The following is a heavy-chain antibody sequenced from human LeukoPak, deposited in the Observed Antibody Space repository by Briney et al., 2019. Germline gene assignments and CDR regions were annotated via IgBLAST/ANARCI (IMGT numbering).Heavy chain of an antibody. CDR1: GGSISSYY. CDR3: ARDRSITMIVVAYAFDI. CDR2: IYPSGST. Sequence: SETLSLTCTVSGGSISSYYWSWIRQPAGKGLEWIGRIYPSGSTNYNPSLKSRVTMSVDTSKNQFSLKLSSVTATDTAVYYCARDRSITMIVVAYAFDIWGQGTMVTVSS. V-gene: IGHV4-4*07. D-gene: IGHD3-22*01. J-gene: IGHJ3*02.